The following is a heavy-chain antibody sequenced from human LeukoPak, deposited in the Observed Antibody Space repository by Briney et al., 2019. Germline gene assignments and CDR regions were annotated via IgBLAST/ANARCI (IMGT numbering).Heavy chain of an antibody. CDR2: ISWNSGSI. CDR3: AKAQSVLIWNGMDV. CDR1: GLTFSNYA. Sequence: AGGSLRLSCAASGLTFSNYAMTWVRQAPGKGLEWVSGISWNSGSIGYADSVKGRFTISRDNAKNSLYLQMNSLRAEDTALYYCAKAQSVLIWNGMDVWGQGTTVTVSS. J-gene: IGHJ6*02. V-gene: IGHV3-9*01. D-gene: IGHD3-10*01.